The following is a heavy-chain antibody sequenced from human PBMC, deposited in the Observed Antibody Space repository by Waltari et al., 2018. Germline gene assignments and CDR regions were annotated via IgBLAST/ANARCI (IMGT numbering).Heavy chain of an antibody. V-gene: IGHV4-59*13. CDR3: ARGVYTFDSRWHYDL. D-gene: IGHD5-12*01. Sequence: QVQLQESGPGLVKPSETPSLTCTVSAGSMSSYYWSWLRQSPGRGLEWIGYIYVSGATNYNPSLQNRVTISLDKSKNQFSLQLRSVIAADTAIYFCARGVYTFDSRWHYDLWGRGTLVAVSS. CDR2: IYVSGAT. CDR1: AGSMSSYY. J-gene: IGHJ2*01.